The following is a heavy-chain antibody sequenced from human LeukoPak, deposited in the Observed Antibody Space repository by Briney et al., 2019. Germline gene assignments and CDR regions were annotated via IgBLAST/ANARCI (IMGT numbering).Heavy chain of an antibody. CDR3: ARPSSGWYGLFDY. V-gene: IGHV4-59*01. CDR1: GASISSDY. J-gene: IGHJ4*02. Sequence: SETLSLTCTVSGASISSDYWSWIRQSPGKGLEWIGYIHDSGSSNYNPSLKSRVTMSIDTSRNQFSLKLSSVTTADTALYYCARPSSGWYGLFDYWGQGILVTVSS. D-gene: IGHD6-19*01. CDR2: IHDSGSS.